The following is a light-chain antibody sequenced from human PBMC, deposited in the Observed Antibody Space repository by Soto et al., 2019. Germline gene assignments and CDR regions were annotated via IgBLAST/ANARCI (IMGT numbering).Light chain of an antibody. Sequence: SYELTQPPSVSVAPGKTARINCGGNNIGSKSVHWYQQKPGQAPVLVIYYDSDRPSGIPERFSGSNSGNTATLTISRVEAGDEADYYCQVWDSSSDRVVFGGGTKLTVL. CDR2: YDS. CDR3: QVWDSSSDRVV. V-gene: IGLV3-21*04. J-gene: IGLJ2*01. CDR1: NIGSKS.